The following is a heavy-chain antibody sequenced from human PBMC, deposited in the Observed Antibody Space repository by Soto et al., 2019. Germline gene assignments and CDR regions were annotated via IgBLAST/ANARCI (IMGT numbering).Heavy chain of an antibody. CDR3: ARDRRTNCSGGSCYAGWFDP. D-gene: IGHD2-15*01. J-gene: IGHJ5*02. CDR1: GYTFTSYG. CDR2: ISAYNGNT. Sequence: QVQLVQSGAEVKKPGASVKVSCKASGYTFTSYGISWVRQAPGQGLEWMGWISAYNGNTNYAQKLQGRVTMTTDTSPSTAYMELRSLRSDDTAVYYCARDRRTNCSGGSCYAGWFDPWGQGTLVTVSS. V-gene: IGHV1-18*01.